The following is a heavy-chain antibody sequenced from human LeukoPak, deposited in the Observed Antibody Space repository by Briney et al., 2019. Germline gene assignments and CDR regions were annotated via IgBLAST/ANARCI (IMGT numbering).Heavy chain of an antibody. CDR2: ISAYNGNT. J-gene: IGHJ4*02. V-gene: IGHV1-18*01. D-gene: IGHD6-19*01. Sequence: VASVKDSCKASGYTFSRYGISWVRQPPGQGLAWMGWISAYNGNTNYAQKLQGRVTMTTDTSTSTAYMELRSLTSDDTAVYYGARLAVAGNYWGQGTLVTVSS. CDR3: ARLAVAGNY. CDR1: GYTFSRYG.